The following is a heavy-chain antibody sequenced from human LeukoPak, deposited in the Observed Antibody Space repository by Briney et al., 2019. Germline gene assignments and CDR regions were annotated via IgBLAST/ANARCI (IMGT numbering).Heavy chain of an antibody. Sequence: GASVKVSCKASGYTSTGHYIHWVRQAPGQGLEWMGWINPESGDTKYAPQFEGRFTMIRDTSMTTAYMELRGLRLDDTAVYYCARERDSSGYSPLDPWGRGALVTVSS. CDR2: INPESGDT. V-gene: IGHV1-2*02. J-gene: IGHJ5*02. CDR1: GYTSTGHY. D-gene: IGHD3-22*01. CDR3: ARERDSSGYSPLDP.